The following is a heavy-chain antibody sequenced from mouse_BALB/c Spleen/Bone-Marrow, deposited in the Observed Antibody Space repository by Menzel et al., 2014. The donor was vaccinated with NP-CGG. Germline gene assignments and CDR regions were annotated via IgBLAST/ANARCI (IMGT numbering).Heavy chain of an antibody. V-gene: IGHV14-3*02. CDR1: GFNIKDTY. CDR2: IDPANGNT. CDR3: ARGYYDYVYAMDY. Sequence: VHVKQSGAELVKPGASVKLSCTASGFNIKDTYMHWVKQRPEQGLEWIGRIDPANGNTKYDPKFQGKATITADTSSNTAYLQLGSLTSEDTAVYYCARGYYDYVYAMDYWGQGTSVTVSS. D-gene: IGHD2-4*01. J-gene: IGHJ4*01.